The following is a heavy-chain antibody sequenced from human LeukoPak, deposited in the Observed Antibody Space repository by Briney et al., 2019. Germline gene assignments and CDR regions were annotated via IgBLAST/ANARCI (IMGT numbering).Heavy chain of an antibody. CDR2: IKSKIDGGIT. CDR3: IATRY. Sequence: GGSLRLSCAVSGFTFSNHGMSWVRQAPGKGLEWVGRIKSKIDGGITDYAAPVKGRFTISRDDSKDTLYLQMNSLKTEDTAVYYCIATRYWGQGTLVTVSS. J-gene: IGHJ4*02. CDR1: GFTFSNHG. V-gene: IGHV3-15*01.